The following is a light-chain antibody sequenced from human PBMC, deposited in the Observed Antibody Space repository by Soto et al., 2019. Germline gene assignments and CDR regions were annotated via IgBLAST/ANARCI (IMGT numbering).Light chain of an antibody. CDR2: DAS. CDR1: QDISNY. V-gene: IGKV1-33*01. Sequence: DIQMTQSPSSLSASVGDRVTITCQASQDISNYLNWYQQKPGKAPKLLIYDASNLETGVPSRFSGSGSGTEFTFTISSLQSEDIAIYYCQQYDNLLFTFGPGTKVDIK. J-gene: IGKJ3*01. CDR3: QQYDNLLFT.